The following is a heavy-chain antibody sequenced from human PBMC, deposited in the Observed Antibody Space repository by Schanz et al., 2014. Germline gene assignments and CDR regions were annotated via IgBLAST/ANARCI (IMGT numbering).Heavy chain of an antibody. D-gene: IGHD3-3*02. CDR3: ARENKDYDSILNKFFHYGLDL. CDR2: INPDSGGT. J-gene: IGHJ6*02. V-gene: IGHV1-2*06. CDR1: GYSFTSYY. Sequence: QGQLVQSGAEVKKPGASVKVSCKAFGYSFTSYYIHWVRQAPGQGLEWMGRINPDSGGTNCSQKFQGRVTMTRDTSISTVYMELSGLRSDDTAVYYCARENKDYDSILNKFFHYGLDLWGQGTTVTVSS.